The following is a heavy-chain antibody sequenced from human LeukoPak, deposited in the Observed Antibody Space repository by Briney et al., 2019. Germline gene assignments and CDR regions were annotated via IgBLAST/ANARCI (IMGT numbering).Heavy chain of an antibody. V-gene: IGHV3-23*01. CDR1: GFTFSSYA. D-gene: IGHD2-2*01. CDR2: ISGSGGST. CDR3: AKDIRYCSSTSCSSIPDY. J-gene: IGHJ4*02. Sequence: GGSLRLSCAASGFTFSSYAVSWVRQAPGKGLEWVSAISGSGGSTYYADSVKGRFTISRDNSKNTLYLQMNSLRAEDTAVYYCAKDIRYCSSTSCSSIPDYWGQGTLVTVSS.